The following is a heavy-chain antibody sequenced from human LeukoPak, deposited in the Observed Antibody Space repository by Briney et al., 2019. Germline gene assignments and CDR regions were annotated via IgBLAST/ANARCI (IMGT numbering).Heavy chain of an antibody. V-gene: IGHV1-2*02. D-gene: IGHD1-1*01. CDR2: ISPNSGGT. CDR3: ARVGTTGTRGVDMDY. CDR1: GYTFTGYY. J-gene: IGHJ4*02. Sequence: ASVKVSCKASGYTFTGYYIQWVRHAPGQGLEWMGWISPNSGGTKYEQKFKGGVTMTRDTSITTAYMELSRLRSDDTAVYYCARVGTTGTRGVDMDYWGQGTLVTVSS.